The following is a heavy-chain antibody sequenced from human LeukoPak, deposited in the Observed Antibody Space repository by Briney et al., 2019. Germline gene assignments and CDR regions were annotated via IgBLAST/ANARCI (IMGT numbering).Heavy chain of an antibody. CDR2: IYYSGST. Sequence: SQTLSLTCTVSGGSLCSGGYYCSWIRQHPGKGLEWIGYIYYSGSTYYNPSLKSRVTISVDTSKNQFSLKLSSVTAADTAVYYCARRRREGSNYYCYYMDVWGKGTTVTVSS. V-gene: IGHV4-31*03. CDR3: ARRRREGSNYYCYYMDV. CDR1: GGSLCSGGYY. D-gene: IGHD2-2*01. J-gene: IGHJ6*03.